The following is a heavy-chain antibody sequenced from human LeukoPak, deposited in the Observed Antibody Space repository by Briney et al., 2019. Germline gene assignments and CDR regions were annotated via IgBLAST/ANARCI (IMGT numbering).Heavy chain of an antibody. D-gene: IGHD3-16*01. V-gene: IGHV4-61*02. CDR2: IYTSGST. J-gene: IGHJ4*02. Sequence: SETLSLTCTVSGGSISSGSYYWSWIRQPAGKGLEWIGRIYTSGSTNYNPSLKSRVTISVDTSKNQFSLQLNSVTPEDTAVYYCARVGGWRDFDYWGQGTLVTVSS. CDR3: ARVGGWRDFDY. CDR1: GGSISSGSYY.